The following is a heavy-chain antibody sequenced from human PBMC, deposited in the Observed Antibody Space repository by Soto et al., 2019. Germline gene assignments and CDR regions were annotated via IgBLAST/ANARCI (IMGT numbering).Heavy chain of an antibody. Sequence: GSLRLSCAASGFTFSNYAMSWVRQAPGKGLEWVSTFTRSGNTYYADSVKGRFTISRDNSKNMLYLQMDSLRVDDTAVYYCAKDSFSRNGIYDPFDVWGQGTMVTVSS. J-gene: IGHJ3*01. CDR1: GFTFSNYA. CDR2: FTRSGNT. D-gene: IGHD3-3*02. CDR3: AKDSFSRNGIYDPFDV. V-gene: IGHV3-23*01.